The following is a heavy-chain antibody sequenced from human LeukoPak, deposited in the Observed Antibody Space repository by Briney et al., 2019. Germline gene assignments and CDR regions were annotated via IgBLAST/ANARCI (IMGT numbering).Heavy chain of an antibody. V-gene: IGHV3-9*01. CDR3: AKEGGYSSSSSNWLDP. Sequence: GGSLRLSCAASGFTFDDYAMHWVRQAPGKGLEWVSGISWNSGSIGYADSVKGRFTISRDNAKNSLYLQMNSLRAEDTALYYCAKEGGYSSSSSNWLDPWGQGTLVTVSS. J-gene: IGHJ5*02. CDR2: ISWNSGSI. D-gene: IGHD6-6*01. CDR1: GFTFDDYA.